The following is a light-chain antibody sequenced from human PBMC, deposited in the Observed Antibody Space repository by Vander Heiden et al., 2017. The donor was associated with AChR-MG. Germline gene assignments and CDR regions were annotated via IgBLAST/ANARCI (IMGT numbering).Light chain of an antibody. V-gene: IGLV3-21*02. CDR2: DDS. Sequence: SYVLTQPPSVSVAPGQTAGITCGGNNIGSKSVHWYQQKPGQAPVLVVYDDSGRPSGIPERCSGSNSGNTATLTISRVEAGDEADYYCQVWDTSSDHPVVFGGGTKLTVL. J-gene: IGLJ2*01. CDR1: NIGSKS. CDR3: QVWDTSSDHPVV.